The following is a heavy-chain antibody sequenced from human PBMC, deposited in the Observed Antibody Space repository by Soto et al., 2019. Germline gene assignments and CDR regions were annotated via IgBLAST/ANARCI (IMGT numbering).Heavy chain of an antibody. CDR1: GGSISSDHW. CDR2: HYHSGRA. V-gene: IGHV4-4*02. J-gene: IGHJ4*02. Sequence: QLHLQESSPGLVKPSGTMSLSCAVSGGSISSDHWWSWVRQFPGKGLEWIGEHYHSGRASYNSALHSRVTILTDISKSPFSLKLTSVTAADTAVYYCFRICYACFEYWGQGTLVTVSS. CDR3: FRICYACFEY. D-gene: IGHD3-16*01.